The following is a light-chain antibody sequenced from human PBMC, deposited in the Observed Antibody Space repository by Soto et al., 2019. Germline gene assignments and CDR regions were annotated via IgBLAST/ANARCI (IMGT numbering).Light chain of an antibody. CDR2: SVS. Sequence: QSALTQPASVSGSPGQSIAISCTGTSSDVGAYNYVSWYQHHPGKAPELIIYSVSHRPSGVSDRFSDSKSGNTASLTISGLQAEDEADYYCCSSTGSDIHYVFGAGTKLTVL. CDR3: CSSTGSDIHYV. J-gene: IGLJ1*01. V-gene: IGLV2-14*03. CDR1: SSDVGAYNY.